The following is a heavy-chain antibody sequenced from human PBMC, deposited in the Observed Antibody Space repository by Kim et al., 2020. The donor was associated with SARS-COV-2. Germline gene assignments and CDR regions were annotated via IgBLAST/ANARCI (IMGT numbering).Heavy chain of an antibody. D-gene: IGHD6-19*01. CDR2: IRSKAYGGTT. V-gene: IGHV3-49*03. CDR3: TRDKGHSSGWYGGY. CDR1: GFTFGDYA. Sequence: GGSLRLSCTASGFTFGDYAMSWFRQAPGKGLEWVGFIRSKAYGGTTEYAASVKGRFTISRDDSKSIAYLQMNSLKTEDTAVYYCTRDKGHSSGWYGGYWGQGTLVTVSS. J-gene: IGHJ4*02.